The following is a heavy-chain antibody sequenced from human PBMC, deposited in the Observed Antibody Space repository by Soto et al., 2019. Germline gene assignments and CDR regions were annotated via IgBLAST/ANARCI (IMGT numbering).Heavy chain of an antibody. CDR2: IIPILGIA. CDR1: GGTFSSYT. Sequence: QVQLVQSGAEVKKPGSSVKVSCKASGGTFSSYTISWVRQAPGQGLEWMGRIIPILGIANYAQKFQGRVTLTADKSTSTAYMELSSLRSEDTAVYYCARRVDTALADDAFDIWGQGTMVTVSS. V-gene: IGHV1-69*02. D-gene: IGHD5-18*01. CDR3: ARRVDTALADDAFDI. J-gene: IGHJ3*02.